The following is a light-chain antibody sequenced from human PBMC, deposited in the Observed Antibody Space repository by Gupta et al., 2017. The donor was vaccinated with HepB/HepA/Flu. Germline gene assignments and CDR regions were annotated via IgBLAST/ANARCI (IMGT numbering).Light chain of an antibody. V-gene: IGKV3-11*01. CDR3: QQRSNWPLI. CDR1: QSVSRY. Sequence: EIVLTQSPATLSLSPGERATLSCRASQSVSRYLAWYQQKPGQAPRLLIYDASNRATGIPARFSGSGSGTXFTLTIXSLEPEDFAVYYCQQRSNWPLIFGXGTKVEIK. J-gene: IGKJ4*01. CDR2: DAS.